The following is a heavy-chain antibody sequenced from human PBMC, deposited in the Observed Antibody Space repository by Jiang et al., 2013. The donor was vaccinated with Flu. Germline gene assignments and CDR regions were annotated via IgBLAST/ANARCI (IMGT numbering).Heavy chain of an antibody. D-gene: IGHD4/OR15-4a*01. CDR3: AKDRFGANSWALTLAS. J-gene: IGHJ5*01. CDR1: GFNFNNYA. CDR2: ISGSGGGT. Sequence: QLLESGGGLVXPGGSLRLSCAASGFNFNNYAMTWVRQAPGRGLEWVSSISGSGGGTYYADSVKGRFTISRDNSKNTLYLQLSSLRAEDTAVYYCAKDRFGANSWALTLASWGQGTLVTVSS. V-gene: IGHV3-23*01.